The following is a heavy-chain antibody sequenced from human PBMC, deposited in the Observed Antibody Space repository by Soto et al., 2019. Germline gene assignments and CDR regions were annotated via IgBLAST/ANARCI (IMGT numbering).Heavy chain of an antibody. CDR2: IWNDGVNK. V-gene: IGHV3-33*01. CDR3: AREARFLDWPDYYLDV. J-gene: IGHJ6*03. D-gene: IGHD3-9*01. Sequence: QVQLVESGGGVVQPGRSLRLSCAASGFAFSNYAIHWVRQAPGKGLERVAVIWNDGVNKYYLDSVKGRFTITRYSSMDTSYLQMTSLSAEDTAVYYCAREARFLDWPDYYLDVWGKGTTVTVS. CDR1: GFAFSNYA.